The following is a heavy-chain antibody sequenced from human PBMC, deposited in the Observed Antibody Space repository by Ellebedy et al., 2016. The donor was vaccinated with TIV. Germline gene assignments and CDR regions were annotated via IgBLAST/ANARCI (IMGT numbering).Heavy chain of an antibody. V-gene: IGHV3-7*01. CDR3: GRAMDV. Sequence: GESLKISXAASGFTFSSYWISWVRQAPGKGLEWVANIKQDGSEKYYVDSVKGRFTISRDNAKNSLYLQMNSLRVEDTAVYYCGRAMDVWGKGTTVTVSS. CDR1: GFTFSSYW. CDR2: IKQDGSEK. J-gene: IGHJ6*04.